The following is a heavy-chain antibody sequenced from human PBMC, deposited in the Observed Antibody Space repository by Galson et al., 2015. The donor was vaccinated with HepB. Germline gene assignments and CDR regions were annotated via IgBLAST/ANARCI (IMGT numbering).Heavy chain of an antibody. D-gene: IGHD5-12*01. CDR3: ARDSGYDKNSCGAFDI. V-gene: IGHV1-69*13. CDR1: GGTFSSYA. CDR2: IIPIFGTA. Sequence: SVKVSCKASGGTFSSYAISWVRQAPGQGLEWMGGIIPIFGTANYAQKFQGRVTITADESTSTAYMELSSLRSEDTAVYYCARDSGYDKNSCGAFDIWGQGTMVTVSS. J-gene: IGHJ3*02.